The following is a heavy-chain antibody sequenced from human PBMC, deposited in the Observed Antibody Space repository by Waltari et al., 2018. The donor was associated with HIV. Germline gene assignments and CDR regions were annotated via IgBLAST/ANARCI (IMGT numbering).Heavy chain of an antibody. CDR3: SRAFGF. J-gene: IGHJ4*02. CDR2: SSNKAASYTP. Sequence: VQLVESGGDLVQPGGSVRLSCAAAGFTFSDHFMDWVRRAPGKGLVWFARSSNKAASYTPYYAASVRGRFIISSDDSKSSVFLQMNSLKTEDTAVYYCSRAFGFWGPGTLVTVSS. V-gene: IGHV3-72*01. D-gene: IGHD3-3*01. CDR1: GFTFSDHF.